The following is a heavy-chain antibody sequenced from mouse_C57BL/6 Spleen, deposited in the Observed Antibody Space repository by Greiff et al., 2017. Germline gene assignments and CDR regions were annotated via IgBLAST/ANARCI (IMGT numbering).Heavy chain of an antibody. J-gene: IGHJ3*01. V-gene: IGHV5-9-1*02. D-gene: IGHD2-4*01. CDR1: GFTFSSYA. Sequence: EVQLVESGEGLVKPGGSLKLSCAASGFTFSSYAMSWVRQTPEKRLEWVAYISSGGDYIYYADTVKGRFTISRDNARNTLYLQMSSLTSEDTAMYYCTRDDYDYGGFAYWGQGTLVTVSA. CDR2: ISSGGDYI. CDR3: TRDDYDYGGFAY.